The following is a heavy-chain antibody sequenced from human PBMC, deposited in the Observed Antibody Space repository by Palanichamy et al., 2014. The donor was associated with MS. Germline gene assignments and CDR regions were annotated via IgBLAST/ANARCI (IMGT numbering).Heavy chain of an antibody. CDR3: ARGSSVSYGFLDY. CDR1: GLTFSTYA. J-gene: IGHJ4*02. D-gene: IGHD1-26*01. Sequence: EVPLLESGGGLVXPGGSLRLSCAASGLTFSTYAMSWVRQAPGKGLEWVAGISGSGGNTYYADSVKGRFTISRDNSKNTLYLQMRSLRAEDTAVYYCARGSSVSYGFLDYWGQGTLVTVSS. V-gene: IGHV3-23*01. CDR2: ISGSGGNT.